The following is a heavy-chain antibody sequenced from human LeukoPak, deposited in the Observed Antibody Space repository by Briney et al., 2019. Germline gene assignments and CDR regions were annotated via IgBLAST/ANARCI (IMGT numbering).Heavy chain of an antibody. J-gene: IGHJ4*02. CDR2: ISGSGGST. D-gene: IGHD3-22*01. CDR1: GFTFSSYA. Sequence: GGSLRLSCAASGFTFSSYAMTWVRQAPGKGLEWVSAISGSGGSTYYADSVKGRFTISRDNSKNTLYLQMSSLRAEDTAVYYCAKEGRASYDSSGYYYWGQGTLVTVSS. V-gene: IGHV3-23*01. CDR3: AKEGRASYDSSGYYY.